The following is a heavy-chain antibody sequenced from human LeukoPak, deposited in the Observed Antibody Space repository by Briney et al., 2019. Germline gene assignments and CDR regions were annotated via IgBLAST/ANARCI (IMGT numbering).Heavy chain of an antibody. V-gene: IGHV3-23*01. Sequence: GVSLRLSCAASGVTFSSYAMSWVRQAPGKGLEWVSAISGSGGSTYYADSVKGRFTISRDNSKNTLYLQMNSLRAEDTAVYYCAKIIYGDYGNYWGQGILVTVSS. CDR3: AKIIYGDYGNY. J-gene: IGHJ4*02. CDR2: ISGSGGST. D-gene: IGHD4-17*01. CDR1: GVTFSSYA.